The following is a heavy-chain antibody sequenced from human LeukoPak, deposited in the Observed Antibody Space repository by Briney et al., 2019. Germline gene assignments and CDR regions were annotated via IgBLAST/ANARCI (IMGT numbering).Heavy chain of an antibody. CDR3: AKDYGFYDSSGTNWFDP. D-gene: IGHD3-22*01. J-gene: IGHJ5*02. CDR2: VTTSGGST. V-gene: IGHV3-23*01. CDR1: GFTFSSYA. Sequence: GGSLRLSCAASGFTFSSYAMSWVRQAPGKGLEWVSAVTTSGGSTYYADSVKGWFTISRDNSKNTLYLQMNSLRAEDTAVYYCAKDYGFYDSSGTNWFDPWGQGTLVTVSS.